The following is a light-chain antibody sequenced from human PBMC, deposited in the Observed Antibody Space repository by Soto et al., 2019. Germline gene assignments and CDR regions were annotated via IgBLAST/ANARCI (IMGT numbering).Light chain of an antibody. CDR1: QNIDRW. Sequence: DIQMTQSPSTLSASVGDRVTITCRASQNIDRWLAWYQQKPGKAPNLLIYGPSSLESEVPSRFSGSGSGTDFTLPISSLRPDDFATYYCQHYNSYPWTFGQGTKVEIK. J-gene: IGKJ1*01. CDR3: QHYNSYPWT. V-gene: IGKV1-5*03. CDR2: GPS.